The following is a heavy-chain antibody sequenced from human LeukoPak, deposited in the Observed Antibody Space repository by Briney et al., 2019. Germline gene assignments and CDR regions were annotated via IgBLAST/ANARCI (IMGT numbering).Heavy chain of an antibody. V-gene: IGHV1-2*04. CDR1: GYTFTGYY. J-gene: IGHJ4*02. CDR2: INPNSGGT. Sequence: ASVKVSCKAYGYTFTGYYMHWVRQAPGQGLEWMGWINPNSGGTNYAQKFQGWVTMTRDTSISTAYMELSRLRSDDTAVYYCARVRKVITTRLMYYFDYWGQGTLVTVSS. CDR3: ARVRKVITTRLMYYFDY. D-gene: IGHD3-22*01.